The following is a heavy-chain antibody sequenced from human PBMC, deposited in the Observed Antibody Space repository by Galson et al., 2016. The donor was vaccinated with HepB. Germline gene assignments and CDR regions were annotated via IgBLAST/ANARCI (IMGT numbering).Heavy chain of an antibody. CDR1: GYTFTSYA. D-gene: IGHD2-2*01. J-gene: IGHJ4*02. Sequence: SVKVSCKASGYTFTSYAMHWVRQAPGQRLEWMGWINAGKGNTKYSQKFQGRVTITWDTSASTAYTDLSSLRSEDTAVYYCARGFPAATIDYWGQGTLVTVSS. CDR3: ARGFPAATIDY. CDR2: INAGKGNT. V-gene: IGHV1-3*01.